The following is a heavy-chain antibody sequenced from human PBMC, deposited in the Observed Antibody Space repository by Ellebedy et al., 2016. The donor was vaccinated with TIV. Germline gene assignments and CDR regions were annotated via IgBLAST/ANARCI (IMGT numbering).Heavy chain of an antibody. D-gene: IGHD2-21*01. Sequence: GESLKISCAASGFIFSTSAMSWVRQAPGKGLEWVSAISPSADSTAYADSLRGRFAISGDNYRNTLFLQMNSLRVEDTAVYYCAKGGAGDHGYWGQGTLVTVSS. CDR1: GFIFSTSA. V-gene: IGHV3-23*01. CDR3: AKGGAGDHGY. J-gene: IGHJ4*02. CDR2: ISPSADST.